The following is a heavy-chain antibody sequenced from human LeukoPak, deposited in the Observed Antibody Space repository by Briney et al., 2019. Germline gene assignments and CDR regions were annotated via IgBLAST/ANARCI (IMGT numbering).Heavy chain of an antibody. CDR2: ISSSSSSI. J-gene: IGHJ4*02. V-gene: IGHV3-21*01. Sequence: SXXXXXXXSXXWVRQAPGXGLEGVSSISSSSSSIYYADSVKXRFTISRDXXKNSLYMQMNRLRAEDTAVFYCARGPLPDYWGQGTLVTVSS. CDR3: ARGPLPDY. CDR1: XXXXXXXS.